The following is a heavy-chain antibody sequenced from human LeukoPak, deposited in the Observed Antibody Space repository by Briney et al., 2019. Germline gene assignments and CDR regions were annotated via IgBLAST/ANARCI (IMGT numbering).Heavy chain of an antibody. CDR3: ARDKAYGSGSYYNCAFDI. D-gene: IGHD3-10*01. CDR1: GGTFSSYT. CDR2: TIPILGIA. J-gene: IGHJ3*02. Sequence: ASVKVSCKASGGTFSSYTISWVRQAPGQGLEWMGRTIPILGIANYAQKFQGRVTITADKSTSTAYMELSSLRSEDTAVYYCARDKAYGSGSYYNCAFDIWGQGTMVTVSS. V-gene: IGHV1-69*04.